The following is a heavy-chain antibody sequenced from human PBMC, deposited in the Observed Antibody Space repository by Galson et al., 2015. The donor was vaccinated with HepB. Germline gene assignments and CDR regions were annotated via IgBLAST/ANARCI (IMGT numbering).Heavy chain of an antibody. CDR1: GFTFSSYA. Sequence: SLRLSCAASGFTFSSYAMTWVRQAPGKGLAWVSTISGSGVSTYYADSVKGRSTISRDNSKNTLYLQMNSLRAEDTAVYYCAKVGYDSSGGDYWGQGTLVTVSS. D-gene: IGHD3-22*01. CDR3: AKVGYDSSGGDY. V-gene: IGHV3-23*01. CDR2: ISGSGVST. J-gene: IGHJ4*02.